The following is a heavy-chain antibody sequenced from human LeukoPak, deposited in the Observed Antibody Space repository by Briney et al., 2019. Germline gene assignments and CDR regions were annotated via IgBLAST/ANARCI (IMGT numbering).Heavy chain of an antibody. CDR1: GFTFSSNG. D-gene: IGHD2-21*02. J-gene: IGHJ4*02. V-gene: IGHV3-33*06. CDR2: AGSAGTNT. CDR3: AKGCGGVCFILKY. Sequence: GGSLRLSCAASGFTFSSNGIHWVRQAPGKGLEWVAVAGSAGTNTYYADSVKGRFTISRDNSKSTVYLQMNSLRDEDTAVYYCAKGCGGVCFILKYWGQGTLVAVSS.